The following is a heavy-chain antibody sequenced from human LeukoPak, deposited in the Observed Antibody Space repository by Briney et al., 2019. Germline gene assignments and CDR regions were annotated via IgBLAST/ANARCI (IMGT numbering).Heavy chain of an antibody. V-gene: IGHV1-2*02. J-gene: IGHJ5*02. D-gene: IGHD6-6*01. CDR3: ARIRGAAPPYWFDP. CDR2: INPNSGGT. Sequence: ASVKVSCKASGYTFTGYYMHWVRQAPGQGLEWMGWINPNSGGTNYAQKFQGRVTMTRDTSISTAYMELRSLRSDDTAVYYCARIRGAAPPYWFDPWGQGTLVTVSS. CDR1: GYTFTGYY.